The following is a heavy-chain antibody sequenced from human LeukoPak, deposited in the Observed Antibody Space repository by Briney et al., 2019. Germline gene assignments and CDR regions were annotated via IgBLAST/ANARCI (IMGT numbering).Heavy chain of an antibody. CDR3: ASNPNYGDYVRWFDP. V-gene: IGHV1-69*04. CDR2: IIPILGIA. CDR1: GGTFSSYA. D-gene: IGHD4-17*01. J-gene: IGHJ5*02. Sequence: GASVKVSCKASGGTFSSYAISWVRQAPGQGLEWMGRIIPILGIANYAQKFQGRVTITADKSTSTAYMELSSLRSEDTAVYYCASNPNYGDYVRWFDPWGQGTLVTVSS.